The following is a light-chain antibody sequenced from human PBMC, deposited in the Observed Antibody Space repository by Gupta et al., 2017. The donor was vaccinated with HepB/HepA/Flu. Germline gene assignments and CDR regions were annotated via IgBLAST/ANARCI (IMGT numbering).Light chain of an antibody. CDR3: QQRDSTPIT. Sequence: DIQMTQSPSSLSAFVGDRVTITCRASHNIDTCLNWYQQDGGKAPKLLIYNSSRLNSGVPSRFSGSGSGTXITLIIXRRQPEEFATYTCQQRDSTPITFGXGTTVYIK. CDR2: NSS. CDR1: HNIDTC. J-gene: IGKJ4*01. V-gene: IGKV1-39*01.